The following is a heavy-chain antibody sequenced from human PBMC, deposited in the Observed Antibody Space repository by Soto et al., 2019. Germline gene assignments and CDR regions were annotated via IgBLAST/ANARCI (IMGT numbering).Heavy chain of an antibody. V-gene: IGHV4-30-4*01. CDR1: GGSINSGDYY. CDR3: ARDQTSGASGHHWFDR. D-gene: IGHD3-10*01. CDR2: IYYSGST. Sequence: SETLSLTCTVSGGSINSGDYYWSWIRQPPGKGLEWIGYIYYSGSTSYNPSLKSRVIMSVDTSKNEFSLRLSSVTAADTAVYYCARDQTSGASGHHWFDRWGQGTLVTVSS. J-gene: IGHJ5*02.